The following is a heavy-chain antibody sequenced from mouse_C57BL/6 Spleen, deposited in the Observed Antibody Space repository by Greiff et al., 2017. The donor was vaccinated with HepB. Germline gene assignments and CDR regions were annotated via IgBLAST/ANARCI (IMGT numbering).Heavy chain of an antibody. J-gene: IGHJ4*01. CDR3: VRHGRITTVAMDY. Sequence: DVMLVESGGGLVQPKGSLKLSCAASGFSFNTYAMNWVRQAPGKGLEWVARIRSKSNNYATYYADSVKDRFTISRDDSESMLYLQMNNLKTEDTAMYYCVRHGRITTVAMDYWGQGTSVTVSS. V-gene: IGHV10-1*01. CDR1: GFSFNTYA. CDR2: IRSKSNNYAT. D-gene: IGHD1-1*01.